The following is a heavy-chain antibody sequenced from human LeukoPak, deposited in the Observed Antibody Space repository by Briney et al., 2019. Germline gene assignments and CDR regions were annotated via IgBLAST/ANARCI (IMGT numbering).Heavy chain of an antibody. D-gene: IGHD2-15*01. CDR1: GYTFTGYY. CDR3: ARGVRGRYCSGGSCYLFDY. J-gene: IGHJ4*02. V-gene: IGHV1-2*02. Sequence: ASVKVSCKASGYTFTGYYMHWVRQAPGQGLEWMGWINPNSGGTNYAQKFQGRVTMTRDTSISTAYMELSSLRSEDTAVYYCARGVRGRYCSGGSCYLFDYWGQGTLVTVSS. CDR2: INPNSGGT.